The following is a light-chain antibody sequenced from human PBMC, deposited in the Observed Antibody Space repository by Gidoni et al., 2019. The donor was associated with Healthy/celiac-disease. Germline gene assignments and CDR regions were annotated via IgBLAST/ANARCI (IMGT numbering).Light chain of an antibody. CDR3: QQYNNWPPPIT. CDR2: GAS. V-gene: IGKV3-15*01. J-gene: IGKJ2*01. Sequence: EIMMTQSPATLSVSPGERATLSCRASQRVSSTFAWYQPKPGQAPRLLIYGASTRATGIPARFSGSGSGTEFTLTIRSLQSEDFAVYYCQQYNNWPPPITFXQXTKLEIK. CDR1: QRVSST.